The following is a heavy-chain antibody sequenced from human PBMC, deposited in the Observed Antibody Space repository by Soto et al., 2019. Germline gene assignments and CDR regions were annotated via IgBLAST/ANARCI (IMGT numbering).Heavy chain of an antibody. Sequence: EVQLVESGGGLVKPGGSLRLSCAASGFTFSNAWMSWVRQAPGKGLEWVGRIKSKTDGGTTDYAAPVKGRFTISRDDSKNTLYLQMNSLKTEDTAVYYCTTGWIGQLAHYYYYGMDVWGQGTTVTVSS. CDR2: IKSKTDGGTT. V-gene: IGHV3-15*01. CDR3: TTGWIGQLAHYYYYGMDV. D-gene: IGHD6-6*01. J-gene: IGHJ6*02. CDR1: GFTFSNAW.